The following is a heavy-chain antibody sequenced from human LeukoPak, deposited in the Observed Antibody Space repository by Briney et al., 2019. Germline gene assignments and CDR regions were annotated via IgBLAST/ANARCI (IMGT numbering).Heavy chain of an antibody. Sequence: PSETLSLTCTVSGGSISSYYWSWIRQPPGKGLEWIGYIYYSGSTNYNPSLKSRVTISVDTSKNQFSLKLSSVTAADTAVYYCARYSSSWYRLFDYWGQGTLVTVSS. V-gene: IGHV4-59*12. D-gene: IGHD6-13*01. CDR2: IYYSGST. J-gene: IGHJ4*02. CDR3: ARYSSSWYRLFDY. CDR1: GGSISSYY.